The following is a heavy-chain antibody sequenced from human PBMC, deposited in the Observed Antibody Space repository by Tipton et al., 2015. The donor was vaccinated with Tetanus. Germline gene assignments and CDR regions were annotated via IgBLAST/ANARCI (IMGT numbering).Heavy chain of an antibody. J-gene: IGHJ6*03. CDR3: ARSEQQLVRGYYYYYYMDV. Sequence: TLSLTCTVSGGSISSYSWSWIRQSPGKGLEWIAYLSYSGNTNYNPSLKSRVTISVDTSKNQFSLKLSSVTAADTAVYYCARSEQQLVRGYYYYYYMDVWGKGTTVTVSS. V-gene: IGHV4-59*01. CDR2: LSYSGNT. D-gene: IGHD6-13*01. CDR1: GGSISSYS.